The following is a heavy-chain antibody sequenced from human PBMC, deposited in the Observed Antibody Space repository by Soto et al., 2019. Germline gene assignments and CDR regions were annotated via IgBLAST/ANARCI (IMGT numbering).Heavy chain of an antibody. CDR3: ARDPTHDYDQAQYFQL. CDR1: GYTFTSYD. Sequence: ASVKVSCKASGYTFTSYDINWVRQATGPGLEWMGWMNPNSGNTGYAQKFQGRVTMTRNTSISTAYMELSSLRSEDTAVYYCARDPTHDYDQAQYFQLWGQGTLVTVSS. D-gene: IGHD4-17*01. V-gene: IGHV1-8*01. CDR2: MNPNSGNT. J-gene: IGHJ1*01.